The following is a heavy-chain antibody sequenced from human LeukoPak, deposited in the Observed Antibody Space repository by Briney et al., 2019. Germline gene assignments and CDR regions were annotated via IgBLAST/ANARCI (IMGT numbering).Heavy chain of an antibody. CDR2: IYSGGST. J-gene: IGHJ4*02. V-gene: IGHV3-66*01. D-gene: IGHD3-22*01. CDR1: GFTVSSNY. CDR3: ARDDSSGYWYYFDY. Sequence: GGSLRLSCAASGFTVSSNYMSWVRQAPGKGLEWVSVIYSGGSTYYADSVKGRFTISRVNSKNTLYLQMNSLRAEDTAVYYCARDDSSGYWYYFDYWGQGTLVTVSS.